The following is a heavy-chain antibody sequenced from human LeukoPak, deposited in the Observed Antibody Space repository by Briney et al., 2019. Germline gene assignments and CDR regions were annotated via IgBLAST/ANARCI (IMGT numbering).Heavy chain of an antibody. V-gene: IGHV3-23*01. J-gene: IGHJ4*02. D-gene: IGHD1-14*01. Sequence: PGGSLRLSCAASGFTFSHYAMTWVRQTPDKGRQWLSAISGSVGITFYADSAKGRFTISRDNSQNTLYLQMNTLRVEDTAVYYCARGTQPTDYWGQGTLVIVSS. CDR1: GFTFSHYA. CDR2: ISGSVGIT. CDR3: ARGTQPTDY.